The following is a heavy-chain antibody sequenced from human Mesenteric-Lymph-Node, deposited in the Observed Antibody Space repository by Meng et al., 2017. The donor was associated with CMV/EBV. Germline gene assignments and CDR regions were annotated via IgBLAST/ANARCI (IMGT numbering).Heavy chain of an antibody. CDR1: GYTFTGYY. V-gene: IGHV1-2*02. D-gene: IGHD3-3*01. J-gene: IGHJ4*02. CDR3: ARDMVFGVVTSDY. CDR2: INPNSGGT. Sequence: ASVKVSCKASGYTFTGYYMHWVRQAPGQGLEWMGWINPNSGGTNYAQKFQGRVTMTRDTSISTAYMELSRLRSDDTAVYYCARDMVFGVVTSDYWGQGTLVTVSS.